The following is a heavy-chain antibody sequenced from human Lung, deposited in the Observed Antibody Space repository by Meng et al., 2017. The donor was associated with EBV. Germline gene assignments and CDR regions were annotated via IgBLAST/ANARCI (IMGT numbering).Heavy chain of an antibody. Sequence: QGQLVQSGAEVKKPGAAGKASCKDSGYIFNNYGVSWVRQAPGQGPEWMGWISAYNGNTNYAQNFQGRFTMTTDTSTSTAYMELRSLRSDDTAVYYCARDLPGGTKGTWLDLWGQGTLVTVSS. J-gene: IGHJ5*02. CDR1: GYIFNNYG. D-gene: IGHD1-14*01. CDR2: ISAYNGNT. CDR3: ARDLPGGTKGTWLDL. V-gene: IGHV1-18*01.